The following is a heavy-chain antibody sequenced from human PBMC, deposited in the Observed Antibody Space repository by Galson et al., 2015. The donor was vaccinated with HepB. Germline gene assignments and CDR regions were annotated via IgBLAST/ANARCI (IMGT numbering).Heavy chain of an antibody. Sequence: SLRLSCAASGFTFSSYGMHWVRQAPGTGLEWVAVIWYDGSNKYYADSVKGRFTISRDNSKNTLYLQMNSLRAEDTAVYYCARGYCSGGSCSKSYSYYGMDVWGQGTTVTVSS. CDR3: ARGYCSGGSCSKSYSYYGMDV. D-gene: IGHD2-15*01. J-gene: IGHJ6*02. V-gene: IGHV3-33*01. CDR1: GFTFSSYG. CDR2: IWYDGSNK.